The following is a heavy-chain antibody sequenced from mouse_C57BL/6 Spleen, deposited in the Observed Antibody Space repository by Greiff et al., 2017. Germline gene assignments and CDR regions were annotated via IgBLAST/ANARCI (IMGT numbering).Heavy chain of an antibody. V-gene: IGHV1-52*01. CDR3: ARGGTAKATTAMDY. CDR1: GYTFTSYW. CDR2: IHPSDSET. Sequence: QVQLQQPGAELVRPGSSVKLSCKASGYTFTSYWMHLVKPRPIQGLEWIGNIHPSDSETHYNQKFKDKAPLTVYKSSSTAYVQLHSLTSVDYAVYYCARGGTAKATTAMDYWGQGTSVTVSS. D-gene: IGHD3-2*02. J-gene: IGHJ4*01.